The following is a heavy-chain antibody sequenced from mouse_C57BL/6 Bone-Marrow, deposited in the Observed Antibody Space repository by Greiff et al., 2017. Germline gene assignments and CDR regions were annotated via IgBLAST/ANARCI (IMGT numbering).Heavy chain of an antibody. J-gene: IGHJ3*01. CDR3: ARGGYDAWFAY. Sequence: QVQLQQSGPELVKPGASVKISCKASGYAFSSSWMNWVKQRPGKGLEWIGRIYPGDGVTNYNGKFTGKATLTADKSSSTAYMQLSSLTSEDSAVYFCARGGYDAWFAYWGQGTLVTVSA. CDR2: IYPGDGVT. CDR1: GYAFSSSW. D-gene: IGHD2-2*01. V-gene: IGHV1-82*01.